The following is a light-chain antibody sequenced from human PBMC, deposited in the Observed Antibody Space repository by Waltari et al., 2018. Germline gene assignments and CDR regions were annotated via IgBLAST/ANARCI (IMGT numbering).Light chain of an antibody. V-gene: IGLV1-47*01. J-gene: IGLJ3*02. CDR1: RSNIGNHY. CDR2: RNN. CDR3: AAWDDSLSGRV. Sequence: QSVLPQPPSASGTPGQRVPNSCSGSRSNIGNHYVYWYQQLPGTAPQLLIYRNNQRPSGVPVRCSCSKSGSSASLAISGLRSEDEADYCCAAWDDSLSGRVFGGGTKVTVL.